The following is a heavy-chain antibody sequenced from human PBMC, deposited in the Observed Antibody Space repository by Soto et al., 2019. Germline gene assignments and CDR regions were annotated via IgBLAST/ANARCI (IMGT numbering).Heavy chain of an antibody. V-gene: IGHV1-69*06. CDR2: IIPIFGTA. J-gene: IGHJ4*02. D-gene: IGHD2-21*02. CDR1: GGTFSSYA. CDR3: ARLYCGGDCPDY. Sequence: GASVKVSCKASGGTFSSYAISWVRQAPGQGLEWMGGIIPIFGTANYAQKFQGRVTITADKSTSTAYMELSSLRSEDTAVYYCARLYCGGDCPDYCGQGTIVAV.